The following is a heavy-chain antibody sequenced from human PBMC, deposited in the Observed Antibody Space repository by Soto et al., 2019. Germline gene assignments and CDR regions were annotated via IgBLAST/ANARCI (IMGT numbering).Heavy chain of an antibody. Sequence: ASVKVSCKASGYTFISYSIHWVRQAPGQRLEWMGSINPVNANTKYSQKFQGRVIIARDTSASTAYMELSSLRSEDTAVYYCATLGYESSGSGDYWGQGTLVTVS. CDR2: INPVNANT. J-gene: IGHJ4*02. CDR1: GYTFISYS. V-gene: IGHV1-3*01. D-gene: IGHD3-22*01. CDR3: ATLGYESSGSGDY.